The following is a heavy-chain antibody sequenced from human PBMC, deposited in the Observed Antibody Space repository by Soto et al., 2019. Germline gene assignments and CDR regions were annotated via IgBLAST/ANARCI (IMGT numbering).Heavy chain of an antibody. J-gene: IGHJ4*02. CDR2: IIPILGIA. CDR1: GGTFSSYT. CDR3: ARGYSGYDLGLDY. D-gene: IGHD5-12*01. Sequence: GASVKVSCKASGGTFSSYTISWVRQAPGQGLEWMGRIIPILGIANYAQKFQGRVTITADKSTSTAYMELSSLRSEDTAVYYCARGYSGYDLGLDYWGQGTLVTVSS. V-gene: IGHV1-69*02.